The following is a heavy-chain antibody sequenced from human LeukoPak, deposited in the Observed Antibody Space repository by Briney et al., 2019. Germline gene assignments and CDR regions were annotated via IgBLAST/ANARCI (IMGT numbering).Heavy chain of an antibody. CDR1: GYTFTDYY. Sequence: GESLKLSCRISGYTFTDYYICWVRQMPGKGPEWMGIVYPGTSETRYSPSFRGQVTISADKSVSTAYLQWSSLQASDTAIYYCARRGVNSNDDPFNVWGRGTVVTVSS. CDR2: VYPGTSET. D-gene: IGHD4-23*01. CDR3: ARRGVNSNDDPFNV. J-gene: IGHJ3*01. V-gene: IGHV5-51*01.